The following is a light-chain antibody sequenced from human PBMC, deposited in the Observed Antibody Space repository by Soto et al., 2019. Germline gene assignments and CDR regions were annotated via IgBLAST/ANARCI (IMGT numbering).Light chain of an antibody. CDR3: QQYGGSPQT. CDR1: QNVNSNY. Sequence: EIVLTQSPSTLSLSPGERASLSCRASQNVNSNYLAWYQQKPGQAPRLLIYDASSRATGIPDRFGGSGSGTDFTLTISRLEPEDFAMYYCQQYGGSPQTFGRGTKVDIK. V-gene: IGKV3-20*01. CDR2: DAS. J-gene: IGKJ1*01.